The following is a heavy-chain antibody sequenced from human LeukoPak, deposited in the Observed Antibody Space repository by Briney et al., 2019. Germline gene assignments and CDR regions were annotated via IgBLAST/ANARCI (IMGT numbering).Heavy chain of an antibody. CDR2: IYWDDDK. V-gene: IGHV2-5*02. Sequence: SGPTLVKPTQTLTLTCTSSGFSLSTSGVGVGWIRQPPGKALEWLALIYWDDDKRYSPSLKSRLTITKDTSKNQVVLTMTNMDPVDTATYYCAHQGYYDSSGYYAYYYMDVWGKGTTVTVSS. D-gene: IGHD3-22*01. CDR1: GFSLSTSGVG. J-gene: IGHJ6*03. CDR3: AHQGYYDSSGYYAYYYMDV.